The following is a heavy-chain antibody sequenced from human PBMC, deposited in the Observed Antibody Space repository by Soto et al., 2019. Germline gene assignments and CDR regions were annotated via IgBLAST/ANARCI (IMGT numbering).Heavy chain of an antibody. J-gene: IGHJ4*02. V-gene: IGHV3-21*01. Sequence: GWSLRLSCAASGFTFSSYSMNWVRQAPGKGLEWVSSISSSSSYIYYADSVKGRFTISRDNAKNSLYLQMNSLRAEDTAVYYCARAAWEAAAGIDYWGQGTLVTVSS. CDR1: GFTFSSYS. CDR2: ISSSSSYI. D-gene: IGHD6-13*01. CDR3: ARAAWEAAAGIDY.